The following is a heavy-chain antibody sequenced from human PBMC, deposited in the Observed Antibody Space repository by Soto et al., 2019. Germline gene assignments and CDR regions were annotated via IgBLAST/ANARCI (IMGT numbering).Heavy chain of an antibody. CDR3: ARCIAVAGYNWFDP. V-gene: IGHV1-24*01. J-gene: IGHJ5*02. CDR1: GYTLTELS. Sequence: ASVKVSCKVSGYTLTELSMHWVRQAPGKGLEWMGCIDPDNGNTIYAQKLQGRVTMTTDTSTSTAYMELRSLRSDDTAVYYCARCIAVAGYNWFDPWGQGTLVTVSS. CDR2: IDPDNGNT. D-gene: IGHD6-19*01.